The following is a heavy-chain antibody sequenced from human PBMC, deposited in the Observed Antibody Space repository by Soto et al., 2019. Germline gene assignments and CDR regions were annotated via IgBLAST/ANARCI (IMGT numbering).Heavy chain of an antibody. V-gene: IGHV4-39*01. Sequence: QLQVQESGPGLVKPSETLSLTCTVSGGSISNRGYHWGRIRQPPGKGLEWIGSIYYSGNTFYNPSLKSRVTVSVDTSKNQFSLKLTSMAAADTAVYYCARQCLGTYGYYYGVDVWGQGTTVTVSA. CDR1: GGSISNRGYH. D-gene: IGHD1-26*01. J-gene: IGHJ6*01. CDR2: IYYSGNT. CDR3: ARQCLGTYGYYYGVDV.